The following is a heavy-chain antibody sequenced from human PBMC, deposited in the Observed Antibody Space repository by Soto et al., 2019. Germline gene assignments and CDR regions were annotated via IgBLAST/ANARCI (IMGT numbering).Heavy chain of an antibody. CDR2: IIPIFGTA. J-gene: IGHJ5*02. CDR1: GGTFSSYA. CDR3: ARDTGTSSWYFSVYHWFDP. V-gene: IGHV1-69*13. D-gene: IGHD6-13*01. Sequence: SSVKVSCKASGGTFSSYAISWVRQAPGQGLEWMGGIIPIFGTANYAQKFQGRVTITADESTSTAYMELSSLRSEDTAVYYCARDTGTSSWYFSVYHWFDPWGKGTLVTVSS.